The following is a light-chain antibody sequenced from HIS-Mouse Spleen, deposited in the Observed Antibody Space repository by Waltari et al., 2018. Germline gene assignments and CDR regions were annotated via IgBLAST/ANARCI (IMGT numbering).Light chain of an antibody. V-gene: IGKV1-5*03. CDR1: QSISSW. Sequence: DNQMTQSPSTLSASVGDRVTITCRASQSISSWLAWYQQKPGKAPKLLIYKASSLESGFPSRFSGSGSGTEFTLTISSLQPDDFATYYCQQYNSYSRTFGQGTKVEIK. CDR3: QQYNSYSRT. CDR2: KAS. J-gene: IGKJ1*01.